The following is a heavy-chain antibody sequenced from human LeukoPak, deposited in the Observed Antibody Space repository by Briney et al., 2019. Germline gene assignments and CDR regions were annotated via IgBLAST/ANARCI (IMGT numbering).Heavy chain of an antibody. CDR2: IKEDGSDK. CDR3: AREGALVSTYYRINTDDAFDI. V-gene: IGHV3-7*01. CDR1: GFTFSRDW. D-gene: IGHD5/OR15-5a*01. J-gene: IGHJ3*02. Sequence: PGGALRLSCAASGFTFSRDWMRGVRPAPGEGREWVANIKEDGSDKYYVDSVKGKLTISIYNAKTSLYLKMNSLRAEDTAVYYCAREGALVSTYYRINTDDAFDIWGQGTMVTVSS.